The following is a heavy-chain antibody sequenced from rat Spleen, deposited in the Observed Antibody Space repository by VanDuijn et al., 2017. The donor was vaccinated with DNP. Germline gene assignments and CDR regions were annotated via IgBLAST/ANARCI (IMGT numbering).Heavy chain of an antibody. J-gene: IGHJ2*01. CDR2: INQDSSTI. CDR3: AREAFGVDY. V-gene: IGHV4-2*01. CDR1: GFNLNDYW. Sequence: EVKLVESGGGLVQPGRSLKLSCAASGFNLNDYWMGWVRQAPGKGLEWIGEINQDSSTIKYTPSLKDKFTISRDNAQNTLYLQMTKLGSEDTAIYYCAREAFGVDYWGQGVMVTVSS. D-gene: IGHD4-3*01.